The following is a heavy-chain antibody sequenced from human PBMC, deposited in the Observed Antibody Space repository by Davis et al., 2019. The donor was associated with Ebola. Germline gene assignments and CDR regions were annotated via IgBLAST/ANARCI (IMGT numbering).Heavy chain of an antibody. D-gene: IGHD6-19*01. V-gene: IGHV3-53*01. J-gene: IGHJ6*04. CDR1: GFTVSSNY. CDR2: FYSSGSS. Sequence: GGSLRLSCAASGFTVSSNYMTWVRQAPGKGLEWVSLFYSSGSSFYADSVKGRFIISRGNYENTLYLQMNSLRVEDTAVYFCARDPSGGSGWSVGYYGMDVWGKGTTVTVSS. CDR3: ARDPSGGSGWSVGYYGMDV.